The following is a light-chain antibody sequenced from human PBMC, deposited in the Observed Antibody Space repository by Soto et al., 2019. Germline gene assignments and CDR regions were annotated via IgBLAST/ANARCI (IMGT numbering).Light chain of an antibody. CDR1: SSDIGGYNY. V-gene: IGLV2-14*01. Sequence: QSALTQPASVSGSPGQSITISCTGTSSDIGGYNYVSWYQQHPGKAPNLMIYDVSNRPSAVSNRFSGSKSGNTASLTISWLQAEDEADYYCRSYTSSSTYVFGTGTKVTVL. J-gene: IGLJ1*01. CDR3: RSYTSSSTYV. CDR2: DVS.